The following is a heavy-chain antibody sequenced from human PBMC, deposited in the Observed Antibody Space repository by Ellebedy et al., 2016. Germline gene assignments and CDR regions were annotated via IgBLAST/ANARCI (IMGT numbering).Heavy chain of an antibody. D-gene: IGHD6-13*01. CDR2: IIPIFGTA. Sequence: SVKVSXXASGGTFSSYAISWVRQAPGQGLEWMGGIIPIFGTANYAQKFQGRVTITADESASTAYMELSSLRSEDTAVYYCARGSAAAGRGVDYWGQGTLVTVSS. J-gene: IGHJ4*02. CDR1: GGTFSSYA. CDR3: ARGSAAAGRGVDY. V-gene: IGHV1-69*13.